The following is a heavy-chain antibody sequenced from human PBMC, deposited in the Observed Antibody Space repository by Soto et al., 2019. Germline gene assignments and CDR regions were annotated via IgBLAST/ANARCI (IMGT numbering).Heavy chain of an antibody. D-gene: IGHD3-22*01. CDR2: IYYSGST. Sequence: SETLSLTCTVSGGSIDTYYWSWIRQPPGKGLQWIGYIYYSGSTTYSPSLKSRVTISVDRSKNQFSLKLTSVTAADTAVYYCARHGMDYYDSSGYYYSPYYFDYWGQGTLVTVSS. CDR3: ARHGMDYYDSSGYYYSPYYFDY. V-gene: IGHV4-59*08. J-gene: IGHJ4*02. CDR1: GGSIDTYY.